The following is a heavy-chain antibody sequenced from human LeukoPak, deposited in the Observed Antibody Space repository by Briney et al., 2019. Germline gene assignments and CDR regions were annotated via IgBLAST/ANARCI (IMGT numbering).Heavy chain of an antibody. Sequence: SETLSLTCTVSGGSISTYYWSWIRQPPGKGLEWIGYIYYTGSTNYNPSLKSRVTISVDTSKNQFSLKLSSVTAVDTAVYYCARHRRNSGYVFHFDYWGQGTLVTVSS. V-gene: IGHV4-59*08. CDR2: IYYTGST. CDR1: GGSISTYY. CDR3: ARHRRNSGYVFHFDY. J-gene: IGHJ4*02. D-gene: IGHD5-12*01.